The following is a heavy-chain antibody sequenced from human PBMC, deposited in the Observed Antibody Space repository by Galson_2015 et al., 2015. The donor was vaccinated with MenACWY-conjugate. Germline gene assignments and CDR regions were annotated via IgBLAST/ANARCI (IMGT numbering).Heavy chain of an antibody. D-gene: IGHD1-26*01. Sequence: PALVKPTQTLTLTCTFSGFSLTTSGMCVSWIRQPPGKALEWLARIDWDDDKHYRTSLKTRLTISKDTSKKQVVLTMTNVDPVDTATYYCARFGLLGHYFDYWGQGTLVTVSS. J-gene: IGHJ4*02. CDR2: IDWDDDK. V-gene: IGHV2-70*11. CDR3: ARFGLLGHYFDY. CDR1: GFSLTTSGMC.